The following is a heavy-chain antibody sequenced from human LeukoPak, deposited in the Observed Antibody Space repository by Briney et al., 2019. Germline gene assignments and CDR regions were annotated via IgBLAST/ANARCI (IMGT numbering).Heavy chain of an antibody. CDR1: GFTFSSYE. CDR2: ISSSGSTI. D-gene: IGHD3-10*01. CDR3: ARSYGSGSYGMDV. Sequence: PGGSLRLSCAASGFTFSSYEMNWVRQAPGKGLEWVSYISSSGSTIYHADSVKGRFTISRDDAKNSLYLQMNSLRAEDTAVYYCARSYGSGSYGMDVWGKGTTVTVSS. J-gene: IGHJ6*04. V-gene: IGHV3-48*03.